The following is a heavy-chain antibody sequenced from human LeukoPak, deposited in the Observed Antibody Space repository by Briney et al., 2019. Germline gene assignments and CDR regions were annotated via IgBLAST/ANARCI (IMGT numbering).Heavy chain of an antibody. CDR3: ARVISDCANFNCFKGYFDY. J-gene: IGHJ4*01. V-gene: IGHV1-3*01. CDR2: INAGNGNT. Sequence: PEASVKVSCKASGYTFSNYAIDWVRQAPGQSLEWLGWINAGNGNTKYSQKFQARVTFTRDTSANTAYMELSSLRSEDTTIYFCARVISDCANFNCFKGYFDYWGQGTPVTVSS. D-gene: IGHD5/OR15-5a*01. CDR1: GYTFSNYA.